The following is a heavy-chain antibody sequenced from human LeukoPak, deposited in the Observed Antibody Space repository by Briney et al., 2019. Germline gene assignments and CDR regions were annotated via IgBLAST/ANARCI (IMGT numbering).Heavy chain of an antibody. V-gene: IGHV3-30-3*01. D-gene: IGHD4-17*01. CDR1: GFTFSSYA. CDR2: ISYDGSNK. J-gene: IGHJ4*02. Sequence: GGSLRLSCAASGFTFSSYAMHWVRQAPGKGLEWVAVISYDGSNKYYADSVKGRFTISRDNSKNTLYLQMNSLRAEDTAVYCCARANYGDEELGPNYWGQGTLATVSS. CDR3: ARANYGDEELGPNY.